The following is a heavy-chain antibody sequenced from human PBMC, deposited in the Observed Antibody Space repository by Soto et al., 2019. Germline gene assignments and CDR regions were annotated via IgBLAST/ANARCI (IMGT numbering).Heavy chain of an antibody. CDR3: AKSPNKNYYYYGMDV. Sequence: GGSLRLSCAASGFTFSSYAMSWVRQAPGKGLEWISAISGSGGSTYYADSVKGRFTISRDNSKNTLYLQMNSLRAEDTAVYYCAKSPNKNYYYYGMDVWGQGTTVTVSS. CDR1: GFTFSSYA. V-gene: IGHV3-23*01. J-gene: IGHJ6*02. D-gene: IGHD7-27*01. CDR2: ISGSGGST.